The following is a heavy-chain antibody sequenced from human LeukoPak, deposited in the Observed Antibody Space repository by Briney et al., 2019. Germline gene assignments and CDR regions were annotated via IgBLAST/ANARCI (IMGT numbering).Heavy chain of an antibody. J-gene: IGHJ4*02. CDR3: VRGQGGPAE. V-gene: IGHV3-74*01. CDR2: INSDGSST. CDR1: GFTFSSYW. D-gene: IGHD1-26*01. Sequence: HPGGSLRLSCAASGFTFSSYWMHWVRQAPGKGLVWVSRINSDGSSTSYADSVKGRFTISRDNAKNTLYLQMNSLRVEDTATYYCVRGQGGPAEWGQGTLVTVSS.